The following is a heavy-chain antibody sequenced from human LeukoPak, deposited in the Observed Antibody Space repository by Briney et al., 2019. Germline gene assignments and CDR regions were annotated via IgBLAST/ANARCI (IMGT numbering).Heavy chain of an antibody. D-gene: IGHD3-22*01. CDR2: IYYSGST. CDR3: ARDENYYDSSGYHNWFDP. Sequence: PSETLSLTCTVSGGSISSSSYYWGWIRQHPGKGLEWIGYIYYSGSTYYNPSLKSRVTISVDTSKNQFSLKLSSVTAADTAVYYCARDENYYDSSGYHNWFDPWGQGTLVAVSS. CDR1: GGSISSSSYY. V-gene: IGHV4-31*03. J-gene: IGHJ5*02.